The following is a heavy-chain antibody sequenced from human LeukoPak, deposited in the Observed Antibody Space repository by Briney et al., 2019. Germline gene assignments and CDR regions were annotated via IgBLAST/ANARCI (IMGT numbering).Heavy chain of an antibody. Sequence: GGSLRLSCAASAFTFRTYAMIWVRQAPGKGLEWVSTVSGSGGSTYYADSVKGRFTISRVNSNNTLYLQMNSLRAEDTAVYYCAKGAASRGYTYVANWGQGTLVTVSS. CDR1: AFTFRTYA. D-gene: IGHD5-18*01. CDR2: VSGSGGST. CDR3: AKGAASRGYTYVAN. V-gene: IGHV3-23*01. J-gene: IGHJ4*02.